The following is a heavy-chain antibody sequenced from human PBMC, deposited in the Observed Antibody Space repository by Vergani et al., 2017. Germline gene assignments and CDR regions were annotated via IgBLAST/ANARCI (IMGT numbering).Heavy chain of an antibody. CDR1: GGTFSSYA. Sequence: QVQLVQSGAEVKKPGSSVKVSCKASGGTFSSYAISWVRQAPGQGLEWMGGISPIFGTANYAQKFQGRVTITADKSTSTAYMELSSLRSEDTAVYYCARGSIARVVPAAIPDWFDPWGQGTLVTVSS. CDR3: ARGSIARVVPAAIPDWFDP. V-gene: IGHV1-69*06. J-gene: IGHJ5*02. D-gene: IGHD2-2*02. CDR2: ISPIFGTA.